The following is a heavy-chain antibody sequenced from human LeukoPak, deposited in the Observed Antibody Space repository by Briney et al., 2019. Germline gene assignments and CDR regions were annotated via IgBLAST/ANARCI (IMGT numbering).Heavy chain of an antibody. CDR3: ARDKYTRELAAGFDC. CDR2: ISSSSSYI. CDR1: GFTFSSYS. V-gene: IGHV3-21*01. J-gene: IGHJ4*02. Sequence: GGSLRLSCAASGFTFSSYSMNWVRQAPGKGLEWVSSISSSSSYIYYADSVKGRFTISRDNAKNSLYLQMNSLRAEDTAVYYCARDKYTRELAAGFDCWGQGTLVTVSS. D-gene: IGHD6-13*01.